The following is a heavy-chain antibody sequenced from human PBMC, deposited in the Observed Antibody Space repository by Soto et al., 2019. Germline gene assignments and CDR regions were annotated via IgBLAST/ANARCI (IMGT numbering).Heavy chain of an antibody. CDR2: IYSGGST. V-gene: IGHV3-66*01. J-gene: IGHJ4*02. CDR1: GFTVSSNY. Sequence: EVQLVESGGGLVQLGGSLTLSCAASGFTVSSNYMTWVRQAPGKGLEWVSLIYSGGSTYYADSVKGRFTISRDNSKNTLYLQMNSLRAEDTAVYYCAGTSSLEYWGKGTLVTVSS. D-gene: IGHD4-17*01. CDR3: AGTSSLEY.